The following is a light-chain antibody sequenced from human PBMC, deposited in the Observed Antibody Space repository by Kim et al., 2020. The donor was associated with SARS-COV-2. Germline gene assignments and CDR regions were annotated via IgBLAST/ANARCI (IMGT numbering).Light chain of an antibody. CDR2: SDN. J-gene: IGLJ1*01. CDR3: AAWDESLNGPYV. Sequence: RVTIACSGTNSDIGSNTVNWYQQLPGTTPKLLIYSDNQRPSGVPDRFPGSKSGTSASLAISGLQPEDEADYYCAAWDESLNGPYVFGSGTKVTVL. CDR1: NSDIGSNT. V-gene: IGLV1-44*01.